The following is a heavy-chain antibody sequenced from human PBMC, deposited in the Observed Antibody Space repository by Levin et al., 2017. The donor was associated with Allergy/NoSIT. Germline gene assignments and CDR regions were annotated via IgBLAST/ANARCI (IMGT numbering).Heavy chain of an antibody. CDR1: GGSISSYY. CDR2: IYHSGST. Sequence: SQTLSLTCTVSGGSISSYYWSWIRQPPGKGLEWIGYIYHSGSTISSPSLKSRVTISIDTSRNQFSLRLRSVAAADTAVYYCASSGITAMIYYYNGMDGWGQGTTVTVSS. D-gene: IGHD5-18*01. J-gene: IGHJ6*02. CDR3: ASSGITAMIYYYNGMDG. V-gene: IGHV4-59*12.